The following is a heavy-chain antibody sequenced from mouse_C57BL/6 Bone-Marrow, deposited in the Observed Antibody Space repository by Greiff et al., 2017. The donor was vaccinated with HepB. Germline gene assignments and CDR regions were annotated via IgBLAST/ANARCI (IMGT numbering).Heavy chain of an antibody. Sequence: QVQLKQPGAELVKPGASVKMSCKASGYTFTSYWITWVKQRPGQGLEWIGDIYPGSGSTNYNEKFKSKATLTVDTSSSTAYMQLSSLTSEDSAVYYCYYGSSRYWYFDVWGTGTTVTVSS. D-gene: IGHD1-1*01. J-gene: IGHJ1*03. CDR1: GYTFTSYW. CDR3: YYGSSRYWYFDV. V-gene: IGHV1-55*01. CDR2: IYPGSGST.